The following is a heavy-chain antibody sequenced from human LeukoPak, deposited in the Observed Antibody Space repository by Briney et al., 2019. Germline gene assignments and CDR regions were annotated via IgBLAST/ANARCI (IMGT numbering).Heavy chain of an antibody. CDR2: IIPIFGTA. CDR3: ARGYCSGGSCFGFDP. D-gene: IGHD2-15*01. V-gene: IGHV1-69*13. Sequence: SVKVSCKASGGTFSSYAISWVRQAPGQGLEWMGGIIPIFGTANYAQKFQGRVTITADESTSTAYVELSSLRSEDTAVYYCARGYCSGGSCFGFDPWGQGTLVTVSS. J-gene: IGHJ5*02. CDR1: GGTFSSYA.